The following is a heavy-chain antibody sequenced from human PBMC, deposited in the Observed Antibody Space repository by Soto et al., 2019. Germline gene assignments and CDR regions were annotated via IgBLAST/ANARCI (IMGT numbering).Heavy chain of an antibody. Sequence: EVQLVESGGGPVRPGGSLRLSCAASGFNFITYSLNWVRQAPGKGLEWVASISSSAIYIDYADSVKGRLTISRDNANNSLYLQMNSLRAEDTATYYCVRDGLDYYDTERLYFDKWGQGTLVTVSS. V-gene: IGHV3-21*02. CDR3: VRDGLDYYDTERLYFDK. J-gene: IGHJ4*02. CDR1: GFNFITYS. CDR2: ISSSAIYI. D-gene: IGHD3-22*01.